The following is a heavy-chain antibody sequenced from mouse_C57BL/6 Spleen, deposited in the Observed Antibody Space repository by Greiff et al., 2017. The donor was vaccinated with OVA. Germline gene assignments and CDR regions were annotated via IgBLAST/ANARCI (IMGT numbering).Heavy chain of an antibody. CDR1: GYTFTSYW. J-gene: IGHJ2*01. D-gene: IGHD1-1*01. Sequence: VQLQQPGAELVKPGASVKLSCKASGYTFTSYWMQWVKQRPGQGLDLIGEIDPSASYTNYNQKVKGKATLTVDTSSSTAYMQLSSLTSEDSAVYYCARDGSSSYWGQGTTLTVSS. CDR2: IDPSASYT. CDR3: ARDGSSSY. V-gene: IGHV1-50*01.